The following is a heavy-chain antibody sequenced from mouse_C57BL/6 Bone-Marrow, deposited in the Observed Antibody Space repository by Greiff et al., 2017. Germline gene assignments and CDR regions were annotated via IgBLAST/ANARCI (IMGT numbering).Heavy chain of an antibody. D-gene: IGHD2-3*01. CDR3: ARWRLLEMDY. J-gene: IGHJ4*01. V-gene: IGHV5-17*01. Sequence: EVMLVESGGGLVKPGGSLKLSCAASGFTFSDYGMHWVRQAPEKGLEWVAYISSGSSTIYYADTVKGRFTISRDNAKNTLFLQMTSLRSEDTAMYYCARWRLLEMDYWGQGTSVTVSS. CDR2: ISSGSSTI. CDR1: GFTFSDYG.